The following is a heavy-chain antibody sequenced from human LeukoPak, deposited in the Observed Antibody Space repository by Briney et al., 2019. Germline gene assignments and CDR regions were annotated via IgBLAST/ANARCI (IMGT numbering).Heavy chain of an antibody. CDR2: INPNSGDT. J-gene: IGHJ3*02. Sequence: ASVKVSCKTSGYTFTGYYMHWVRQAPGQGLEWMGWINPNSGDTNYAQKFQGRVTMTRDTSISTAYMELSRLTSDDTAVFYCARGRLGSGSQYDAFDIWGQGTMVTVSS. V-gene: IGHV1-2*02. CDR3: ARGRLGSGSQYDAFDI. CDR1: GYTFTGYY. D-gene: IGHD3-10*01.